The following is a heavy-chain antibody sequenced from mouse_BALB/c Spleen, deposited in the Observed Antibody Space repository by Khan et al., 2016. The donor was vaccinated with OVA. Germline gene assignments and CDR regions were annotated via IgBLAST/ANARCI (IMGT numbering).Heavy chain of an antibody. V-gene: IGHV2-9*02. Sequence: QVQLKQSGPGLVAPSQSLSITCTVSGFSLTSYGVNWVRQPPGKGLEWLGVIWNGGRTNYNSALRSRLTIKKDNYKGKVLLKMNKLQNDETAMYCCARVLGISHLYFDVWRAGATVTVSS. CDR2: IWNGGRT. D-gene: IGHD1-1*01. CDR1: GFSLTSYG. CDR3: ARVLGISHLYFDV. J-gene: IGHJ1*01.